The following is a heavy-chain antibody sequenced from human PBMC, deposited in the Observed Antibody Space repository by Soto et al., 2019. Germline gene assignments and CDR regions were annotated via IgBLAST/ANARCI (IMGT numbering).Heavy chain of an antibody. CDR3: ARVYGDYPYLDAFDI. CDR2: IYYRGST. J-gene: IGHJ3*02. CDR1: GGSISSYY. Sequence: QVQLQESGPGLVKPSETLSLTCTVSGGSISSYYWSWIRQPPGKGLEWIGYIYYRGSTNYNPSLKSRITISVDTSKNQFSLKLSSVTAADTAVYYCARVYGDYPYLDAFDIWGQGTMVTVSS. V-gene: IGHV4-59*01. D-gene: IGHD4-17*01.